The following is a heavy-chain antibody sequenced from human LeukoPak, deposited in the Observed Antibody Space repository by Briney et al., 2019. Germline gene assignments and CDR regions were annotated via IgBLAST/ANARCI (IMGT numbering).Heavy chain of an antibody. Sequence: PAETLSLTCAVYGGSFSAYYWSWIRQSPGKGLEWIAEINHRGDTNYNPSVKSRVSISVDTSKNQFSLKVTSLTAADTAVYYCARGPTISETGYFDYWGQGSPSTVSS. J-gene: IGHJ4*03. CDR2: INHRGDT. CDR3: ARGPTISETGYFDY. D-gene: IGHD1-1*01. V-gene: IGHV4-34*01. CDR1: GGSFSAYY.